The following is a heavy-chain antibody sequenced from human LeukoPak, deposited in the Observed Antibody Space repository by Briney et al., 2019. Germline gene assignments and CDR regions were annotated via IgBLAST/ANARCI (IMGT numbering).Heavy chain of an antibody. J-gene: IGHJ4*02. CDR1: GDSVSSNSVT. Sequence: SQTLSLTCAISGDSVSSNSVTWNWIRQSPSRGLEWLGRTYYRSMWYNDYAVSVRGRITVNPDTSKNQFSLQLNSVTPEDTAVYYCARSIIGKEYYYDSSGYYHDYWGQGTLVTVSS. V-gene: IGHV6-1*01. CDR3: ARSIIGKEYYYDSSGYYHDY. CDR2: TYYRSMWYN. D-gene: IGHD3-22*01.